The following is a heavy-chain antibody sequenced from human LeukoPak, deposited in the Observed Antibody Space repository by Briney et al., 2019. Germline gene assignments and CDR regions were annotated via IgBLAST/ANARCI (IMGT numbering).Heavy chain of an antibody. J-gene: IGHJ5*02. Sequence: SETLSLTCAVSGGSISSGGYSWSWIRQPPGKGLEWIAYMYYTGNTYYNPSLKSRVTISVDTSNNQLSLKLSSVTAADTAMYYCARVIAAAGNNWFDPWGQGTLVTVSS. V-gene: IGHV4-30-4*07. D-gene: IGHD6-13*01. CDR2: MYYTGNT. CDR1: GGSISSGGYS. CDR3: ARVIAAAGNNWFDP.